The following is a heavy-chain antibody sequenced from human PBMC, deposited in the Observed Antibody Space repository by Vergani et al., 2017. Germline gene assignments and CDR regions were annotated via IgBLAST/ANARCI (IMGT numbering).Heavy chain of an antibody. D-gene: IGHD3-16*01. Sequence: QLQLHKSGPGLVKPSETLSLTCTLSGGSISSSSHFWGWLRQTPGKGLEWIGSIYYSGSTYYTPSLKSRVSISVETSKNQFSLKLSSVTAADSAVYYCARHDSGHYDSSYYGLDVWGQGTTVTVSS. CDR2: IYYSGST. V-gene: IGHV4-39*01. J-gene: IGHJ6*02. CDR3: ARHDSGHYDSSYYGLDV. CDR1: GGSISSSSHF.